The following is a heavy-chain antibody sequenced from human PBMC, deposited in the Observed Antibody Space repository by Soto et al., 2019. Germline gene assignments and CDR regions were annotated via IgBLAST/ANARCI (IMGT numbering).Heavy chain of an antibody. D-gene: IGHD6-19*01. CDR2: IYYSGST. CDR1: GGSISSYY. V-gene: IGHV4-59*01. Sequence: QVQLQESGPGLVKPSETLSLTCTVSGGSISSYYWSWIRQPPGKGLEWIGYIYYSGSTNYNPSLKSRVTISVDTSKNQFSLKLSSVTAADTAVYYCARGPYSSGIDWGQGTLVTVSS. CDR3: ARGPYSSGID. J-gene: IGHJ4*02.